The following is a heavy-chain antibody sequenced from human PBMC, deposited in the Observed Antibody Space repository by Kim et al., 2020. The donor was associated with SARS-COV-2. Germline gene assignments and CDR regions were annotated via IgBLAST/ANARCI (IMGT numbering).Heavy chain of an antibody. J-gene: IGHJ6*02. D-gene: IGHD2-2*01. Sequence: GGSLRLSCAASGFTFDDYAMHWVRQAPGKGLEWVSGISWNSGSIGYADAVKGRFTISRDNAKNSLYLQMNSLRAEDTALYYCAKDIWYQLPPFDGFGMDVWGQGTTVTVSS. CDR3: AKDIWYQLPPFDGFGMDV. CDR1: GFTFDDYA. CDR2: ISWNSGSI. V-gene: IGHV3-9*01.